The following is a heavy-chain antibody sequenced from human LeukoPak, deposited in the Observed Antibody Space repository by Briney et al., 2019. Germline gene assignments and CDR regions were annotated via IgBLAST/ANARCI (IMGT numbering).Heavy chain of an antibody. J-gene: IGHJ4*02. Sequence: SQTLSLTCTVSGGSISSGGYYWSWIRQHPGKGPEWIGYIYYSGSTYYNPSLKSRVTISVDTSKNQFSPKLSSVTAADTAVYYCARGHRSGGSCYSHDYWGQGTLVTVSS. CDR2: IYYSGST. D-gene: IGHD2-15*01. CDR3: ARGHRSGGSCYSHDY. CDR1: GGSISSGGYY. V-gene: IGHV4-31*03.